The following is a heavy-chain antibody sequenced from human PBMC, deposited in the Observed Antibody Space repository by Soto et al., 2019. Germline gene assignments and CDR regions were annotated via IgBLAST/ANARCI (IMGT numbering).Heavy chain of an antibody. CDR1: GFTFSSYS. CDR2: ISSSSSYI. CDR3: ARKIAVAGPGAFDI. V-gene: IGHV3-21*01. D-gene: IGHD6-19*01. Sequence: GSLILSCAASGFTFSSYSMNWVRQAPGKGLEWVSSISSSSSYIYYADSVKGRFTISRDNAKNSLYLQMNSLRAEDTAVYYCARKIAVAGPGAFDIWGQGTMVTVSS. J-gene: IGHJ3*02.